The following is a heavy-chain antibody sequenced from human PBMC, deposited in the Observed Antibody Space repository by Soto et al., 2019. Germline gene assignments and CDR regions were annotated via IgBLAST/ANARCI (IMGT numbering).Heavy chain of an antibody. CDR2: INSYNGNT. CDR3: AREPVAGIWFDP. J-gene: IGHJ5*02. V-gene: IGHV1-18*01. CDR1: GYTFTSYG. Sequence: ASVKVSWKASGYTFTSYGISWVRRAPGQGLEWMGWINSYNGNTNYAQKLQGRVTMTTDTSTSTAYMELRSLRSDDTAVYYCAREPVAGIWFDPWGQGTLVTVSS. D-gene: IGHD6-19*01.